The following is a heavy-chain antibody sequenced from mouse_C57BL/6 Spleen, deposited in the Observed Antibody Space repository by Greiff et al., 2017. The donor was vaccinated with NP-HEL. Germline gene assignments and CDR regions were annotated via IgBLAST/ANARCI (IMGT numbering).Heavy chain of an antibody. CDR2: ISSGGSYT. J-gene: IGHJ2*01. V-gene: IGHV5-6*01. CDR1: GFTFSSYG. CDR3: ARPGDYFDY. Sequence: EVQLQESGGDLVKPGGSLKLSCAASGFTFSSYGMSWVRQTPDKRLEWVATISSGGSYTYYPDSVKGRFTISRDNAKNTLYLQMSSLKSEDTAMYYCARPGDYFDYWGQGTTLTVSS.